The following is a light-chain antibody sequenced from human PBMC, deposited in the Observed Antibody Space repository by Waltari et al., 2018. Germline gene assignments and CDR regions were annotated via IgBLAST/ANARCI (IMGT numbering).Light chain of an antibody. V-gene: IGKV3-20*01. CDR3: QQYGNSLDVT. Sequence: EIVLTQSPGTLSLSPGERVTLSCRASQSVISSYLAWYQQKPGKAPRLLIYGASSRATGIPDRFSGSGSGTDFTLTISRLEPEDFAVYYCQQYGNSLDVTFGQGTKVEIK. J-gene: IGKJ1*01. CDR1: QSVISSY. CDR2: GAS.